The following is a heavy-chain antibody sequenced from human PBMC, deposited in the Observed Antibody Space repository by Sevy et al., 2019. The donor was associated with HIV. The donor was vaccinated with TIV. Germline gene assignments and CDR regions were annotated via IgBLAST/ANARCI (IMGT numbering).Heavy chain of an antibody. J-gene: IGHJ6*02. CDR1: GGTFSSYA. Sequence: ASVKVSCKASGGTFSSYAISWVRQAPGQGPEWMGGIIPIFGTANYAQKFQGRVTITADESTSTAYMELSSLRSEDTAVYYCARGWYAPPYYYGMDVWGQGTTVTVSS. V-gene: IGHV1-69*13. D-gene: IGHD6-19*01. CDR3: ARGWYAPPYYYGMDV. CDR2: IIPIFGTA.